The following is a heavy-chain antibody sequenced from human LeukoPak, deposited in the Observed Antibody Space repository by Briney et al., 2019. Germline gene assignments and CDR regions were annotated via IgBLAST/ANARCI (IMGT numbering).Heavy chain of an antibody. Sequence: KPSETLSLTCTVSGGSISSYYWSWIRQPPGKGLEWIGYIYYSGSTNYNPSLKSRVTISVDTSKNQFSLKLSSVTAADTAVYYCARVLRSYYYYYMDVWGKGTTVTVSS. CDR3: ARVLRSYYYYYMDV. CDR1: GGSISSYY. J-gene: IGHJ6*03. V-gene: IGHV4-59*01. CDR2: IYYSGST.